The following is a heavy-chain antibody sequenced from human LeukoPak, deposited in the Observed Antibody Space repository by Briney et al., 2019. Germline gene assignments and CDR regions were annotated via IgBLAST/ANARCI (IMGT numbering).Heavy chain of an antibody. CDR1: GFTFSSYW. D-gene: IGHD2/OR15-2a*01. Sequence: PGGSLRLSCAASGFTFSSYWMSWVRQAPGKGLEWVAKIKQDGSEKDYVDSVKGRFTLSRDNAKNSLYLQMNSLRAEDTAVYYCARGPTRANSSDYRGQGTLVTVSS. J-gene: IGHJ4*02. V-gene: IGHV3-7*01. CDR3: ARGPTRANSSDY. CDR2: IKQDGSEK.